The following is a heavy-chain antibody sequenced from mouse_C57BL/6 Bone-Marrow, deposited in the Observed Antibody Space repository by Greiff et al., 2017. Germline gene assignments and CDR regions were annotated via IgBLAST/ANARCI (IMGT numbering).Heavy chain of an antibody. D-gene: IGHD2-5*01. Sequence: VQLQQSGAELVRPGASVKLSCKASGYTFTDYYINWVKQRPGQGLEWIARIYPGSGNTYYNEKFKGKATLTAEKSSSTAYMQLSSLTSEDSAVYFCARRGCSNLWYFDGWGTGTTVTVSS. J-gene: IGHJ1*03. CDR1: GYTFTDYY. V-gene: IGHV1-76*01. CDR3: ARRGCSNLWYFDG. CDR2: IYPGSGNT.